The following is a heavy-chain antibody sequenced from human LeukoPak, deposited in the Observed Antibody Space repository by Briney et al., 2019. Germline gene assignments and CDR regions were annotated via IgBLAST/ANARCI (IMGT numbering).Heavy chain of an antibody. CDR1: GYTFTGYY. V-gene: IGHV1-2*02. D-gene: IGHD1-26*01. J-gene: IGHJ4*02. Sequence: ASVKVSCKASGYTFTGYYMHWVRQAPGQGLEWMGWINPNSGGTNYAQKFQGRVTMTRDTSIGTAYMELSRLRSDDTAVYYCARDVDSDGSYSDYWGQGTLVTVSS. CDR3: ARDVDSDGSYSDY. CDR2: INPNSGGT.